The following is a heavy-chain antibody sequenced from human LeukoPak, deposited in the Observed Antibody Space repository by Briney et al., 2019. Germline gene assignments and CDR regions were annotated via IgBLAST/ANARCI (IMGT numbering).Heavy chain of an antibody. D-gene: IGHD3-9*01. V-gene: IGHV3-7*03. J-gene: IGHJ4*02. Sequence: PGGSLRLSCAASGFTFSSFWMSWVRQAPGKGLEWVANIKQDGSEKYYVDSVKGRFTISRDNSKNTLYLQMNSLRAEDTAVYYCAKDLRDFDWLFLGYFDYWGQGTLVTVSS. CDR3: AKDLRDFDWLFLGYFDY. CDR1: GFTFSSFW. CDR2: IKQDGSEK.